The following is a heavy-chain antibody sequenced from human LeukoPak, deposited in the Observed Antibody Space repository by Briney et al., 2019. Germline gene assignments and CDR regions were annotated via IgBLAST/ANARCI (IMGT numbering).Heavy chain of an antibody. Sequence: GGSLRLSCAASGFTFSSYAMHWVRQAPGKGLEYVSAISSNGGSTYSANSVKGRFTISRDNSKNTLYLQMGSLRAEDMAVYYCARDLPRDYYDSSGYPSYYYYMDVWGKGTTVTVSS. CDR3: ARDLPRDYYDSSGYPSYYYYMDV. V-gene: IGHV3-64*01. D-gene: IGHD3-22*01. CDR2: ISSNGGST. CDR1: GFTFSSYA. J-gene: IGHJ6*03.